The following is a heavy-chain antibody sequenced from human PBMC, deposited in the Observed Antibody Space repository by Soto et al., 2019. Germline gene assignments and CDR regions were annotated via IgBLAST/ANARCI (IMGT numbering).Heavy chain of an antibody. CDR2: ISSSSSTI. V-gene: IGHV3-48*02. CDR1: GFTFSSYS. Sequence: GGSLRLSCAASGFTFSSYSMNWVRQAPGKGLEWVSYISSSSSTIYYADSVKGRFTISRDNAKNSLYLQMNSLRDEDTAVYYCARVATTYGSGSYYTFDYWGQGTLVTVSS. CDR3: ARVATTYGSGSYYTFDY. J-gene: IGHJ4*02. D-gene: IGHD3-10*01.